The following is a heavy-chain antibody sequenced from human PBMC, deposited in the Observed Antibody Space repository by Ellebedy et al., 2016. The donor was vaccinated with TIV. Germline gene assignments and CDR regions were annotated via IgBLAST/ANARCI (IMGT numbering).Heavy chain of an antibody. CDR2: IKYDGADK. CDR3: ARVRSVYYYMDV. CDR1: GFTFSVTW. V-gene: IGHV3-7*01. D-gene: IGHD2-8*01. J-gene: IGHJ6*03. Sequence: GESLKISCAASGFTFSVTWMSWARQAPGEGLEWVARIKYDGADKDYVDSVKGRFTISRDNAKNSLYLHMNSLRAEDTAVYYCARVRSVYYYMDVWGKGTTVTVSS.